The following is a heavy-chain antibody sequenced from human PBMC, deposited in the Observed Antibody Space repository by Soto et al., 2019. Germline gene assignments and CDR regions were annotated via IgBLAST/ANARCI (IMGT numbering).Heavy chain of an antibody. V-gene: IGHV4-31*03. CDR1: GVSISSGGYY. Sequence: SETLSLTCTVSGVSISSGGYYWSWIRQHPGKGLEWIGYIYYSGSTYYNPSLKSRVTISVDTSKNQFSLKLSSVTAADTAVYYCARGGEGGYGYGPLWGQGTLVTVSS. J-gene: IGHJ4*02. D-gene: IGHD5-18*01. CDR2: IYYSGST. CDR3: ARGGEGGYGYGPL.